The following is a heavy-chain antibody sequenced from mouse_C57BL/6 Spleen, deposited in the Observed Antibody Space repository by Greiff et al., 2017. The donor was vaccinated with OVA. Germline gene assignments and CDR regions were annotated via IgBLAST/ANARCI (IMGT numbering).Heavy chain of an antibody. D-gene: IGHD2-5*01. J-gene: IGHJ3*01. CDR1: GYTFTSYW. CDR2: INPSNGGT. Sequence: QVQLQQPGTELVKPGASVKLSCKASGYTFTSYWMHWVKQRPGQGLEWIGNINPSNGGTNYNEKFKSKATLTVDKSSSTAYMQLSSLTSEDAAVDYCARDGEYSNYDWFADWGQGTLVTVSA. CDR3: ARDGEYSNYDWFAD. V-gene: IGHV1-53*01.